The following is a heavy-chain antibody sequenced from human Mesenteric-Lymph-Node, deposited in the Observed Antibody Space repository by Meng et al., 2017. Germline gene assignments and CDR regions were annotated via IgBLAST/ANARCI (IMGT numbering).Heavy chain of an antibody. CDR1: GFTFSSYW. D-gene: IGHD1-26*01. Sequence: GGSLRLSCAASGFTFSSYWMSWVRQAPGKELVWVSRINTDGGSISYAGSVGGRFTISRDNAKNTLYLQMDSLRAEDTAVYYCARVLPGAQRQLDYWGQGTLVTVSS. CDR2: INTDGGSI. J-gene: IGHJ4*02. V-gene: IGHV3-74*01. CDR3: ARVLPGAQRQLDY.